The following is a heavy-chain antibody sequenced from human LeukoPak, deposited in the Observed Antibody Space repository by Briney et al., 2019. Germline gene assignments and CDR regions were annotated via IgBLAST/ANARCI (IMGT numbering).Heavy chain of an antibody. CDR2: ISSRSSYI. V-gene: IGHV3-21*01. CDR3: ARDAYCSTTSCKEYFDL. CDR1: GFTFSSYA. Sequence: PGGSLRLSCAASGFTFSSYAMSWVRQAPGKWLEWVSSISSRSSYIYYADSVKGRFTISRDNAKNSLYLQMNSLRAEDTAVYYCARDAYCSTTSCKEYFDLWGRGTLVTVSS. D-gene: IGHD2-2*01. J-gene: IGHJ2*01.